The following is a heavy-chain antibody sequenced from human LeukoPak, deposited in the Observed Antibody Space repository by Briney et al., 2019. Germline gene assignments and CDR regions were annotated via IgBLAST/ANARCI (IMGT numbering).Heavy chain of an antibody. CDR3: ARAPSDITIFGVVIMSGMDV. D-gene: IGHD3-3*01. Sequence: SETLSLTCTVSGGYISSYYWSWIRQPPGKGLEWIGYIYYSGSTNYNPSLKSRVTISVDTSKNQFSLKLSSVTAADTAVYYCARAPSDITIFGVVIMSGMDVWGQGTTVTVSS. V-gene: IGHV4-59*12. CDR2: IYYSGST. CDR1: GGYISSYY. J-gene: IGHJ6*02.